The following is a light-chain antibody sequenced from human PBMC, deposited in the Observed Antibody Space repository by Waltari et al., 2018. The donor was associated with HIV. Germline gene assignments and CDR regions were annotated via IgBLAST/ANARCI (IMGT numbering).Light chain of an antibody. V-gene: IGLV2-8*01. CDR3: SSYAGSRDV. CDR1: SSYVGGYNY. CDR2: EVS. Sequence: QSALTQPPSASGSPGQSVTISCPGTSSYVGGYNYVSWYQQHPGKAPKLMIYEVSKRPSGVPDRFFGSKSGNTASLTVSGLQAEDEADYYCSSYAGSRDVFGTGTKVTVL. J-gene: IGLJ1*01.